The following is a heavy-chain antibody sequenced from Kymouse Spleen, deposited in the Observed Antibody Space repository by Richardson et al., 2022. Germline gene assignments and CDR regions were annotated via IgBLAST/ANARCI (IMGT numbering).Heavy chain of an antibody. CDR2: IYYSGST. D-gene: IGHD6-19*01. V-gene: IGHV4-59*01. CDR3: ARDSIAVAGPLFDY. Sequence: QVQLQESGPGLVKPSETLSLTCTVSGGSISSYYWSWIRQPPGKGLEWIGYIYYSGSTNYNPSLKSRVTISVDTSKNQFSLKLSSVTAADTAVYYCARDSIAVAGPLFDYWGQGTLVTVSS. CDR1: GGSISSYY. J-gene: IGHJ4*02.